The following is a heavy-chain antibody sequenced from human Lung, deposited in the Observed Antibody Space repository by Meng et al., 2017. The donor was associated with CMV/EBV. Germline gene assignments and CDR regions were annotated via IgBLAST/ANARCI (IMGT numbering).Heavy chain of an antibody. CDR2: IYSYGYT. Sequence: GGSLRSSLAASGFTVSNNNMAWVRQAPGKGLEWVSVIYSYGYTYYADSVKGRFTISRDNSKDTQYLQMNSLRAEDTAAYYGAREGYCSSTTCSSYYYYGMDVWGQGTTVTVSS. J-gene: IGHJ6*02. CDR3: AREGYCSSTTCSSYYYYGMDV. V-gene: IGHV3-53*01. CDR1: GFTVSNNN. D-gene: IGHD2-2*01.